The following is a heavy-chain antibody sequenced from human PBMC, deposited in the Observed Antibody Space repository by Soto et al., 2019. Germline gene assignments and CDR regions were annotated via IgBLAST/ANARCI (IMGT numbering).Heavy chain of an antibody. V-gene: IGHV1-2*04. CDR1: GYTFTGYY. Sequence: KRDGASVKVSCKASGYTFTGYYMHWVRQAPGQGLEWMGWINPNSGGTNYAQKFQGWVTMTRDTSISTAYMELSRLRSDDTAVYYCARGANVLRYFDWLSKYYFDYWGQGTLVTVSS. J-gene: IGHJ4*02. CDR2: INPNSGGT. D-gene: IGHD3-9*01. CDR3: ARGANVLRYFDWLSKYYFDY.